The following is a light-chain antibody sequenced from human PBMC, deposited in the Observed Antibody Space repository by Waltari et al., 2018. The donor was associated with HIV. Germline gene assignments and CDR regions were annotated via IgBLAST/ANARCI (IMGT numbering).Light chain of an antibody. V-gene: IGLV1-40*01. CDR2: GNS. CDR1: SSNIGAGYD. Sequence: QSVLTQPPSVSGAPGQRVTISCTGSSSNIGAGYDVHWYQQLPGTAPKLLIYGNSHRPSGVPDRFAGSKSGPPASLAITGLQAEDEADYYCQSYDSSLSGPWVFGGGTKLTVL. J-gene: IGLJ3*02. CDR3: QSYDSSLSGPWV.